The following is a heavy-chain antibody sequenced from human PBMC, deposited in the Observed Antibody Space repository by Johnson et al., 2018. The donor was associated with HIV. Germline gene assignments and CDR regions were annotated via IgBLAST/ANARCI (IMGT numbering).Heavy chain of an antibody. D-gene: IGHD3-16*01. CDR1: GFTVSSNY. V-gene: IGHV3-11*04. CDR2: ISSSGSTI. J-gene: IGHJ3*02. CDR3: AKLKCVWPDYAFDI. Sequence: QVQLVESGGGVVQPGGSLRLSCAASGFTVSSNYMSWIRQAPGKGLEWVSYISSSGSTIYYADSVKGRFTISRDNAKNSLYLQMNSLRAEDTAVYYCAKLKCVWPDYAFDIWGQGTMVTVSS.